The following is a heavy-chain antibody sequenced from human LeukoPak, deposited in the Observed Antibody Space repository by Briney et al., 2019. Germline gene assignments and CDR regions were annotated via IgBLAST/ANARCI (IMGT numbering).Heavy chain of an antibody. V-gene: IGHV4-39*07. CDR2: IFYSGST. Sequence: SETLSLTCTVSGGSISTSNYYWGWMRQPPGKGLEWIGNIFYSGSTYYSPSLKSRVTISLDTSRNQFSLKQNSVTAADTAAYYCARDVDTMIVNWGQGTLVTVSS. J-gene: IGHJ4*02. D-gene: IGHD3-22*01. CDR1: GGSISTSNYY. CDR3: ARDVDTMIVN.